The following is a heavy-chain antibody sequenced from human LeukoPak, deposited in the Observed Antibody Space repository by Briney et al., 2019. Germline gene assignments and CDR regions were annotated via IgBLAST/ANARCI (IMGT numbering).Heavy chain of an antibody. Sequence: SETLSLTCTVSGGSISSGGYYWSWIRQHPGKGLEWIGYIYYSGSTYYNPSLKSRVTISVDTSKNQFSLKLSSVTAADTAVYYCARGDRTVAVFDYWGQGTLVTVSS. D-gene: IGHD6-19*01. V-gene: IGHV4-31*03. CDR1: GGSISSGGYY. CDR2: IYYSGST. J-gene: IGHJ4*02. CDR3: ARGDRTVAVFDY.